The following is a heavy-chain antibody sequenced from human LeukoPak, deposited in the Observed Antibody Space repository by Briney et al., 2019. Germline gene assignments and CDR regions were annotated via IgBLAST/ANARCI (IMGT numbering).Heavy chain of an antibody. D-gene: IGHD3-9*01. CDR1: GYSFTSNW. CDR3: ARHSEYFDWLDGSYYYMDV. V-gene: IGHV5-51*01. Sequence: GESLKISCQGSGYSFTSNWIGWVRQMPGKGLEWMGLIYPDDFDTTYSPSFQGQVSISADKSISTAYLQWSSLKASDTAMYYCARHSEYFDWLDGSYYYMDVWGKGTTVTVSS. J-gene: IGHJ6*03. CDR2: IYPDDFDT.